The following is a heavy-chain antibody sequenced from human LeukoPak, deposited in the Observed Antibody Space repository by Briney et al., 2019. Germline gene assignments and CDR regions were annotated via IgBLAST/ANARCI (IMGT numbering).Heavy chain of an antibody. CDR2: IYYSGST. CDR1: GGSISSYY. V-gene: IGHV4-59*01. D-gene: IGHD3-22*01. Sequence: PSETLSLTCTASGGSISSYYWSWIRQPPGKGLEWIGYIYYSGSTNYNPSLKSRVTISVDTSNNQFPLKLSSVTAADTAVYYCARVKYYYDSSGYSQNFDYWGQGTLVTVSS. J-gene: IGHJ4*02. CDR3: ARVKYYYDSSGYSQNFDY.